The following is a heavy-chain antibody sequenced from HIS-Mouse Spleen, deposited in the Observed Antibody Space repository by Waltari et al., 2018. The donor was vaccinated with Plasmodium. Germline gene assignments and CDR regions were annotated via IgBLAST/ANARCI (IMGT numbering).Heavy chain of an antibody. J-gene: IGHJ6*02. V-gene: IGHV4-39*01. CDR3: ASLPRVEEVTTPFYYYYYGMDV. Sequence: HLQLQVSGPALAKPSETLSITHTVSGVPLRSSRYPWCWIPQPPGKGLEWIGSIYYSGSTYYNPSLKSRVTISVDTSKNQFSLKLSSVTAADTAVYYCASLPRVEEVTTPFYYYYYGMDVWGQGTTVTVSS. CDR1: GVPLRSSRYP. D-gene: IGHD4-4*01. CDR2: IYYSGST.